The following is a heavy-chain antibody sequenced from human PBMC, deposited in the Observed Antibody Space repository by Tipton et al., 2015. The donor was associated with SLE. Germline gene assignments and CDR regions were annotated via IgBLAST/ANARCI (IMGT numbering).Heavy chain of an antibody. CDR3: ARGPPHTVDPYNWFDP. D-gene: IGHD2-21*01. V-gene: IGHV4-59*01. CDR1: GGSISSYY. J-gene: IGHJ5*02. Sequence: TLSLTCTVSGGSISSYYWSWIRQPPGKGLEWIGYIYYSGSTNYNPSLESRVTISVDTSKNQFSLKLSSVTAADTAVYYCARGPPHTVDPYNWFDPWGQGTLVTVSS. CDR2: IYYSGST.